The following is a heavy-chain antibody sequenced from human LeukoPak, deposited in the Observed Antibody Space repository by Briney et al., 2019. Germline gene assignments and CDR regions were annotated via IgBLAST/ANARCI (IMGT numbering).Heavy chain of an antibody. Sequence: SETLSLTCAVSGVSITSYYWSWIRRPPGKGLEWIGYIYYSGSTNYNPSLKSRVTISVATSRNQFSLTLSSVTAADTAVYYCARATYGDYWGQGTLVTVSS. V-gene: IGHV4-59*01. CDR2: IYYSGST. D-gene: IGHD3-10*01. CDR1: GVSITSYY. J-gene: IGHJ4*02. CDR3: ARATYGDY.